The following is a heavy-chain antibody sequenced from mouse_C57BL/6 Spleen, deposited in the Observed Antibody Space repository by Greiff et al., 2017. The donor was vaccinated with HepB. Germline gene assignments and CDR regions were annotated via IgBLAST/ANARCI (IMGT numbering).Heavy chain of an antibody. Sequence: QVQLQQPGAELVKPGASVKLSCKASGYTFTSYWMQWVKQRPGQGLEWIGEIDPSDSYTNYNQKFKGKATLTVDTSSSTAYMQLSSLTSEDSAVYYCARKEVTTVVAEDYWGQGTTLTVSS. CDR1: GYTFTSYW. J-gene: IGHJ2*01. D-gene: IGHD1-1*01. CDR3: ARKEVTTVVAEDY. V-gene: IGHV1-50*01. CDR2: IDPSDSYT.